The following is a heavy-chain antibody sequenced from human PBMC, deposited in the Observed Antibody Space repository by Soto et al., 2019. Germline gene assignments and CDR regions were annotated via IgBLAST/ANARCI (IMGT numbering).Heavy chain of an antibody. D-gene: IGHD5-12*01. Sequence: GGSLRLSCAASEFTFSSYWMSWVRQAPWKGLEWVANIKQDGIERYYVDSVKGRFTISRDNAKNSLFLQMNSLRADDTAVYYCASEPSSGTSDYWGQRTLVTVSS. J-gene: IGHJ4*02. CDR3: ASEPSSGTSDY. CDR2: IKQDGIER. CDR1: EFTFSSYW. V-gene: IGHV3-7*03.